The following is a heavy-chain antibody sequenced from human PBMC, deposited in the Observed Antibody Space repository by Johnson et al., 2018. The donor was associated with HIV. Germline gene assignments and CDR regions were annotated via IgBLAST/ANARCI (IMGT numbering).Heavy chain of an antibody. CDR2: IKSKTDGGTT. D-gene: IGHD6-19*01. J-gene: IGHJ3*02. Sequence: VQLVESGGGVVQPGRSLRLSCAASGFTFSSYGMHWVRQAPGKGLEWVGRIKSKTDGGTTDYAAPVKGRFTISRDDSKNTLYLQMNSLKTEDTAVYYCTSYSSGWPGGAFDIWGQGTMVTVSS. CDR1: GFTFSSYG. V-gene: IGHV3-15*01. CDR3: TSYSSGWPGGAFDI.